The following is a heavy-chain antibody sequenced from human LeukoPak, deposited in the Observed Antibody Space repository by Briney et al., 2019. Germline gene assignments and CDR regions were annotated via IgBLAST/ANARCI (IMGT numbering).Heavy chain of an antibody. CDR3: AKVEVPATYYYYYYMDV. CDR1: GFTFSSYG. Sequence: GGSLRLSCAASGFTFSSYGMHWVRQAPGKGLEWVAFIRYDGSNKYYADSVKGRFTISRDNSKNTLYLQMNSLRAEDTAVYYCAKVEVPATYYYYYYMDVWGKGTTVTISS. D-gene: IGHD2-2*01. CDR2: IRYDGSNK. V-gene: IGHV3-30*02. J-gene: IGHJ6*03.